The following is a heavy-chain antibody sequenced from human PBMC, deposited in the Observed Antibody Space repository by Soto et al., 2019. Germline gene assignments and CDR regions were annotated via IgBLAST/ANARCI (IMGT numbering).Heavy chain of an antibody. CDR1: GGSISSGVDY. Sequence: SETMSVTCTVSGGSISSGVDYWSWINKHPGKGLEWIGYIYYSGSTYYNPSLKSRVTISVDTSKNQFSLKLSSVTAADTAVYYCARYCSGGSCYEGRSSLFDYWGQGTLVTVSS. J-gene: IGHJ4*02. CDR2: IYYSGST. CDR3: ARYCSGGSCYEGRSSLFDY. V-gene: IGHV4-30-4*08. D-gene: IGHD2-15*01.